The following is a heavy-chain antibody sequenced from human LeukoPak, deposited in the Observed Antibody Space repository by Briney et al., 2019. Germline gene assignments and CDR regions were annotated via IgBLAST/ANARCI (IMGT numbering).Heavy chain of an antibody. CDR1: GDSMGSYY. V-gene: IGHV4-59*08. D-gene: IGHD6-25*01. Sequence: PSETLSLTCTVSGDSMGSYYWSWIRQPPGKGLEWIGHIYYSGSTDYNPSLKSRLTISVDTSKNQFSLQLSSVTAADTAVYFCARQNSGARLNVWGQGTTVTVSS. CDR2: IYYSGST. CDR3: ARQNSGARLNV. J-gene: IGHJ6*02.